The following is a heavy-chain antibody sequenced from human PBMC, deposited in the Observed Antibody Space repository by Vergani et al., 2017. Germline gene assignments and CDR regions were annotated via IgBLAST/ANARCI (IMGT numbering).Heavy chain of an antibody. Sequence: EVQLVESGGGLVQPGRSLRLSCAASGFTFNDYAMHWVRQAPGKGLEWVSSINWNSGNVGYADSVKGRFTISRDNAKNTVNLQMNSLRAEDTAVYYCAREPSYSSGWLDYWGQGTLVTVSS. CDR2: INWNSGNV. CDR3: AREPSYSSGWLDY. CDR1: GFTFNDYA. D-gene: IGHD6-19*01. J-gene: IGHJ4*02. V-gene: IGHV3-9*01.